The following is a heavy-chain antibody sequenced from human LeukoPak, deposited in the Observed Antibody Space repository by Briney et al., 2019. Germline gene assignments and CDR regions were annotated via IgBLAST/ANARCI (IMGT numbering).Heavy chain of an antibody. CDR2: INHSGST. J-gene: IGHJ4*02. CDR1: GGSFSGYY. V-gene: IGHV4-34*01. Sequence: SETLSLTCAVYGGSFSGYYWSWIRQPPGKGLEWIGEINHSGSTNYNPSLKSRVTISVDTSKNQFSLKLSSVTAADTAVYYCARHSSSWYLGGGFDYWGQGTLVTVSS. D-gene: IGHD6-13*01. CDR3: ARHSSSWYLGGGFDY.